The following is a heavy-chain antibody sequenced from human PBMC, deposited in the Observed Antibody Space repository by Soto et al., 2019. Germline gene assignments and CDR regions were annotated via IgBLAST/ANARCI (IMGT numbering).Heavy chain of an antibody. V-gene: IGHV1-69*02. Sequence: GASVKVSCKASGGTYSSYTISWVRQAPGQGLEWMGRIIPILGIANYAQKFQGRVPITADKSTSTAYMELSSLRSEDTAVYYCARVVSDIVVVPAAIQNDAFDIWGQGTMVTVSS. CDR2: IIPILGIA. CDR3: ARVVSDIVVVPAAIQNDAFDI. J-gene: IGHJ3*02. D-gene: IGHD2-2*02. CDR1: GGTYSSYT.